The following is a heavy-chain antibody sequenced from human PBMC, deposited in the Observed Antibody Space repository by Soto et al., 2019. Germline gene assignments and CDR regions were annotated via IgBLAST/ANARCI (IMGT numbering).Heavy chain of an antibody. CDR2: INPSGGST. CDR3: ARDTHYYDSSGLNFDY. V-gene: IGHV1-46*01. Sequence: ASVKVSCKASGYTFTSYYMHWVRQAPGQGLEWMGIINPSGGSTSYAQKFQGRVTMTRDTSTSTVYMELSSLRSEDTAVYYCARDTHYYDSSGLNFDYWGQGTLVTVS. D-gene: IGHD3-22*01. CDR1: GYTFTSYY. J-gene: IGHJ4*02.